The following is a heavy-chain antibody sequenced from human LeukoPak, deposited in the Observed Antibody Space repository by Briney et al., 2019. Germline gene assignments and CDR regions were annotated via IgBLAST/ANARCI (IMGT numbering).Heavy chain of an antibody. V-gene: IGHV4-59*01. D-gene: IGHD4-17*01. CDR2: VYYTGST. CDR1: GGSISNYY. J-gene: IGHJ4*02. Sequence: PSGTLSLTCTVSGGSISNYYWTWIRQPPGKGLECIGYVYYTGSTYYNPSLKSRVTISVDSSKNQFSLKLNSVTAADTAVYYCARDSSTVTTRHFDYWGQGTLVTVSS. CDR3: ARDSSTVTTRHFDY.